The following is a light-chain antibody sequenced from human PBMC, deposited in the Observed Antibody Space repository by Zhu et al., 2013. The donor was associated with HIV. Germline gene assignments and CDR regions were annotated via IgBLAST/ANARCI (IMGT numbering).Light chain of an antibody. CDR2: AAS. V-gene: IGKV1-17*03. CDR1: QDISNY. J-gene: IGKJ5*01. CDR3: QQYNSYSPIT. Sequence: DIQMTQSPSAMSASVGDRVTITCRASQDISNYLAWFQQKPGKVPKRLIYAASSLQSGVPLRFRGSGSGTEFTLTISSLHPDDFATYYCQQYNSYSPITFGQGTRVDIK.